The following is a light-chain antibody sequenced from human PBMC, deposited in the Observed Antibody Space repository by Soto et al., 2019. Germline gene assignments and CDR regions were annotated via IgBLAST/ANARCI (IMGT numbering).Light chain of an antibody. V-gene: IGKV4-1*01. CDR2: WAS. Sequence: DIVMTQSPDSLAVSLGERATINCKSSQSVLYSSNNKNYLAWYQQKPGQPPKLLIYWASTRESGVPDRFSGSGSGTDFTLTISSLQAEDVAVYYCQQYYGNPPFTFGPGTKMDIK. CDR3: QQYYGNPPFT. CDR1: QSVLYSSNNKNY. J-gene: IGKJ3*01.